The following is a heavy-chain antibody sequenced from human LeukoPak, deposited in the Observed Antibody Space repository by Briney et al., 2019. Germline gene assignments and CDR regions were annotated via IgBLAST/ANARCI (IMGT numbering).Heavy chain of an antibody. CDR3: ARANCGGDCYTAPFDY. V-gene: IGHV3-30*01. D-gene: IGHD2-21*02. J-gene: IGHJ4*02. CDR1: GFTFSSYA. CDR2: ISYDGSNK. Sequence: PGRSLRLSCAASGFTFSSYAMHWVRQAPGKGLEWVAVISYDGSNKYHADSVKGRFTISRDNSKNTLYLQMNSLRAEDTAVYYCARANCGGDCYTAPFDYWGQGTLVTVSS.